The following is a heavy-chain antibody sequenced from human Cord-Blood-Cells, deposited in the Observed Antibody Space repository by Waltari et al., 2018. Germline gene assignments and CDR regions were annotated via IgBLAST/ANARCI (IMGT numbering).Heavy chain of an antibody. CDR3: ARLPWGDGCEGY. CDR2: IYYSGST. V-gene: IGHV4-39*01. CDR1: GGSISSSSYY. D-gene: IGHD5-12*01. J-gene: IGHJ4*02. Sequence: QLQLQESGPGLVQPSETLSLTCTVSGGSISSSSYYWGWIRQPPGKGLEWIGSIYYSGSTYYTPSLKSRVTISVDTSKNQFSLKLSSVTAADTAVYYCARLPWGDGCEGYWGQGTLVTVSS.